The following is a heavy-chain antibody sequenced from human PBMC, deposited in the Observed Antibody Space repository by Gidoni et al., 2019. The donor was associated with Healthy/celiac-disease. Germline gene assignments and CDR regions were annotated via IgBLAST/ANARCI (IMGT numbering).Heavy chain of an antibody. V-gene: IGHV3-23*01. CDR2: ISGSGGST. D-gene: IGHD3-9*01. Sequence: EVQLLDSGGGLVQRGGSLRPSCAAAVFTFSSDAMSWVRQAPGKGLEWVSAISGSGGSTYYADSVKGRFTISRDNSKNTLYLQMNSLRAEDTAVYYCAKVGPRYYDMSYWGQGTLVTVSS. CDR3: AKVGPRYYDMSY. J-gene: IGHJ1*01. CDR1: VFTFSSDA.